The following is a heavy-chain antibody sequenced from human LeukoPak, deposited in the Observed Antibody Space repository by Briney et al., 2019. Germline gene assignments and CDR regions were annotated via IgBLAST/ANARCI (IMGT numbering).Heavy chain of an antibody. D-gene: IGHD3-16*02. CDR3: ARGPLTFGGVIVPFDY. CDR1: GGSISSYY. CDR2: IYYSGST. J-gene: IGHJ4*02. V-gene: IGHV4-59*08. Sequence: SETLSLTCTVSGGSISSYYWSWIRQPPGKGLEWNGYIYYSGSTNYNPSLKSRVTISVDTSKNRFSLKLSSVTAADTAVYYCARGPLTFGGVIVPFDYWGQGTLVTVSS.